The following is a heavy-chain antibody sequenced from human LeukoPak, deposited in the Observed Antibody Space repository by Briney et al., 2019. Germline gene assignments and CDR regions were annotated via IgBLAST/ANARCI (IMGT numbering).Heavy chain of an antibody. CDR3: ARPVAADAFAI. Sequence: GASMKDSRQASGNTLSSYDINWVRHATGQGLEWMGWMNPNSGNTGYAQKLQGRVTMTRNTSISTAYLELGSLRSEDTAVYYCARPVAADAFAIWG. D-gene: IGHD6-19*01. CDR1: GNTLSSYD. J-gene: IGHJ3*02. CDR2: MNPNSGNT. V-gene: IGHV1-8*01.